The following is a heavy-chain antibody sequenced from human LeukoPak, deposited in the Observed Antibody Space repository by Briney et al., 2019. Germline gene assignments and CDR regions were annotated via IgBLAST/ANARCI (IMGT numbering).Heavy chain of an antibody. D-gene: IGHD5-18*01. V-gene: IGHV3-74*01. J-gene: IGHJ5*02. Sequence: GGSLRLSCAASGFTFGSHWMHWVRQGPGKGLVWVSRINSDGSSTGYADSVKGRFTISTDNARNTLYLQMNSLTAEDTAVYYCARDLGYNSASWGQGTLVTVSS. CDR3: ARDLGYNSAS. CDR1: GFTFGSHW. CDR2: INSDGSST.